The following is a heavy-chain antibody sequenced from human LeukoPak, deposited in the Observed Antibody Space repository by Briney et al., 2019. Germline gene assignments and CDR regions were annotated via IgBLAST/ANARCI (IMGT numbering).Heavy chain of an antibody. CDR3: PPLLSDRVYDY. CDR1: GFTLSSYA. CDR2: ISYDGSNK. Sequence: GGSLRLSCAAPGFTLSSYAMHWVRQAPGKGLEWVAVISYDGSNKYYADSVKGRFTISRDNSKNTLYLQMNGLRAEDTAVYYCPPLLSDRVYDYWGQGTLVTVSS. J-gene: IGHJ4*02. V-gene: IGHV3-30*04. D-gene: IGHD6-13*01.